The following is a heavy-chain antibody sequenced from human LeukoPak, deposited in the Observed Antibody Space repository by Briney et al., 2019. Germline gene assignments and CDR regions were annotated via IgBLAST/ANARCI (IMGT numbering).Heavy chain of an antibody. J-gene: IGHJ1*01. D-gene: IGHD6-19*01. CDR3: ARDQIASSGWYAEYFQH. V-gene: IGHV1-46*01. Sequence: ASVKVSCKASGYTFTSYYMHWVRQAPGQGLEWMGIINPSGGSTSYAQKFQGRVTMTRDTSTSTVYMELSSLRSEDTAVYYCARDQIASSGWYAEYFQHWGQSTLVTVSS. CDR1: GYTFTSYY. CDR2: INPSGGST.